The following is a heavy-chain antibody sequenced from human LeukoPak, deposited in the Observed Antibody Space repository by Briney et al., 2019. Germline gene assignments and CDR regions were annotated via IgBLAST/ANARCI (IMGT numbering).Heavy chain of an antibody. V-gene: IGHV3-33*06. J-gene: IGHJ4*02. CDR3: AKGGSAFDY. CDR1: GFTFSSYG. CDR2: IWYDGSNK. D-gene: IGHD3-16*01. Sequence: PGGSLRLSCVASGFTFSSYGMHWVRQAPGKGLEWVAVIWYDGSNKYYADSVKGRFTISRDNSKNTLYLQMNSLRAEDTAVYYCAKGGSAFDYWGQGTLVTVSS.